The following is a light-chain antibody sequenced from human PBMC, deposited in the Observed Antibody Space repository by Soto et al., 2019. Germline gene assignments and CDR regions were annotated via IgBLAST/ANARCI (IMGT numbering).Light chain of an antibody. J-gene: IGLJ2*01. CDR1: SSNIGNNY. CDR3: GTWDRSLSVVV. Sequence: QSVLTQPPSVSAAPGQKVTISCSGSSSNIGNNYVSWYQQLPGTAPKLLIYDNNKRPSGIPDRFSASKSGTSASLGITGLQTGDEAEYYCGTWDRSLSVVVFGGGTKVTVL. V-gene: IGLV1-51*01. CDR2: DNN.